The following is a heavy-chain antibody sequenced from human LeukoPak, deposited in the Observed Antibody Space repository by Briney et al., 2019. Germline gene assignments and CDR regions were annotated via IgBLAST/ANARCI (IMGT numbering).Heavy chain of an antibody. V-gene: IGHV1-69*04. Sequence: SVKVSRKASGGTFSSYAISWVRQAPGQGLEWMGRIIPILGIASYAQKFQGRVTITADKSTSTAYMELSSLRSEDTAVYYCARLTGSGYYSIDYWGQGTLVTVSS. J-gene: IGHJ4*02. CDR1: GGTFSSYA. CDR2: IIPILGIA. CDR3: ARLTGSGYYSIDY. D-gene: IGHD3-22*01.